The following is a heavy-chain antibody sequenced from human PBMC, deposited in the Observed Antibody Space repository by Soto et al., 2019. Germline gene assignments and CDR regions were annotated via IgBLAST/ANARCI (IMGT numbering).Heavy chain of an antibody. CDR3: ARRHRQSYTSDY. CDR1: GFTFSSYW. V-gene: IGHV3-74*01. CDR2: INDDGRRT. J-gene: IGHJ4*02. D-gene: IGHD4-4*01. Sequence: EVQLVESGGGLVQPGGSLRLSCAASGFTFSSYWMHWVRQAPGKGLEWVSRINDDGRRTSYADSVKGRFTISRDNAKNTLYQQMNSLRDDDTARYYCARRHRQSYTSDYWGQGTLVTVSS.